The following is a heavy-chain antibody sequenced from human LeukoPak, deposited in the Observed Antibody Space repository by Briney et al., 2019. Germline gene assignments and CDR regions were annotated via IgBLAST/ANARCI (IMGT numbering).Heavy chain of an antibody. J-gene: IGHJ5*02. D-gene: IGHD3-16*01. CDR2: INPNRGST. CDR1: GYTFSTYY. Sequence: GASVKVSCKASGYTFSTYYMHWERHVPGQGLQWLGVINPNRGSTTYAQRFQDRVTTTRDPATSTVYMELNSLRSEDTAVYYCAREGPGKNNYYYTNWIGPWGQGTLVTVAS. V-gene: IGHV1-46*01. CDR3: AREGPGKNNYYYTNWIGP.